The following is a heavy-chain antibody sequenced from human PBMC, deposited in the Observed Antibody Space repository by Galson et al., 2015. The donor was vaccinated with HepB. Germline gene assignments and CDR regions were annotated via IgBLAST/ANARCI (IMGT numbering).Heavy chain of an antibody. CDR3: ARGVNYYDSSGYYY. D-gene: IGHD3-22*01. Sequence: SLRLSCAASGFTFSSYSMNWVRQAPGKGLEWVSYISSSSSTIYYADSVKGRFTISRDNAKNSLYLQMNSLRAEDTAVYYCARGVNYYDSSGYYYWGQGTLVTVSS. J-gene: IGHJ4*02. CDR1: GFTFSSYS. V-gene: IGHV3-48*01. CDR2: ISSSSSTI.